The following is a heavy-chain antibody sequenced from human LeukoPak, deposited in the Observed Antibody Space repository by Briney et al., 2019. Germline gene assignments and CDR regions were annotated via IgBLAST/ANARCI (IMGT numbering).Heavy chain of an antibody. V-gene: IGHV3-15*01. CDR3: TTDSSSYQTYYYYYYMDV. Sequence: GGPLRLSCAASGFTFSNAWMSWVRQAPGKGLEWVGRIKSKTDGGTTDYAAPVKGRFTISRDDSKNTLYLQMNSLKTEDTAVYYCTTDSSSYQTYYYYYYMDVWGKGTTVTVSS. J-gene: IGHJ6*03. D-gene: IGHD2-2*01. CDR2: IKSKTDGGTT. CDR1: GFTFSNAW.